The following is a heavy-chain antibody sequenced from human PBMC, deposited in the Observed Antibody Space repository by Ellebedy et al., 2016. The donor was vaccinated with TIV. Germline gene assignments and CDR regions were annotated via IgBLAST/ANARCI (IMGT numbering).Heavy chain of an antibody. J-gene: IGHJ4*02. CDR3: AFWAGGGLKGDY. D-gene: IGHD3-16*01. CDR1: GFTFSSYS. V-gene: IGHV3-21*01. CDR2: IRSSSSYI. Sequence: PGGSLRLSCAASGFTFSSYSMNWVRQAPGKGLEWVSSIRSSSSYIYYADSVKGRFTISRDNAKNSLYLQMNSLRAEDTAVYYCAFWAGGGLKGDYWGQGTLVTVSS.